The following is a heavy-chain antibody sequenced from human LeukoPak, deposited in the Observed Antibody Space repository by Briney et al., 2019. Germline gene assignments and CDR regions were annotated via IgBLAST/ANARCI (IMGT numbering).Heavy chain of an antibody. Sequence: GGSLRLSCAASGFTFSSYNMNWVRQAPGKGLESVSSISRNSSYIDYADSVKGRFTISRDSAKHSLSLQMNSLRAEDTAVYYCARDRWHDYWGQGTLVTVSS. J-gene: IGHJ4*02. V-gene: IGHV3-21*01. CDR2: ISRNSSYI. CDR1: GFTFSSYN. D-gene: IGHD2-15*01. CDR3: ARDRWHDY.